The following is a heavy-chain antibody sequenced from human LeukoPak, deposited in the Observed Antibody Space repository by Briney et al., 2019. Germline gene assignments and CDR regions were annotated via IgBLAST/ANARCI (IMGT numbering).Heavy chain of an antibody. J-gene: IGHJ4*02. D-gene: IGHD1-26*01. V-gene: IGHV3-7*01. CDR3: ARDVGGSLDY. CDR1: GFTFSTYW. CDR2: IKGDESAR. Sequence: GGSLRLSCAASGFTFSTYWMAWVRQAPGKGLEWVANIKGDESARHQADSVKGRFTISRDNAKKSVYLQMSSLRGEDTAVYHCARDVGGSLDYWGQGTLVTVSS.